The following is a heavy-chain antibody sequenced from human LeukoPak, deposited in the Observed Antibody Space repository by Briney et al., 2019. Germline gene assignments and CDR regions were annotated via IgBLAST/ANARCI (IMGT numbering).Heavy chain of an antibody. CDR2: INTDGSIT. CDR1: GFTFSDYW. D-gene: IGHD6-13*01. CDR3: ARGRIAAVMYYFDY. J-gene: IGHJ4*02. Sequence: LPGGSLRLSCAASGFTFSDYWIHWVRQAPGKGLVWVSRINTDGSITNYADSVKGRFSISRDNAKSTLSLQMNTLRAEDTAVYYCARGRIAAVMYYFDYWGQGTLVTVSS. V-gene: IGHV3-74*01.